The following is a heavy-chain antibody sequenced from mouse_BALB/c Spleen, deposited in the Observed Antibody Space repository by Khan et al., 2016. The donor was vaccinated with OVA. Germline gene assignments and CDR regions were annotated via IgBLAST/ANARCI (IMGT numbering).Heavy chain of an antibody. CDR3: ERDGADYRNDGVFAY. V-gene: IGHV1-4*01. Sequence: QVQLKQSGAELARPGASVKMSCKASGYTFTSYTIHWIKLRPGQGLEWIGYINPSNGYTNYNQKLKEKATLTAEKYSTTAYMQLSSLTSDDSAVYNFERDGADYRNDGVFAYWGQGTLVTVSA. D-gene: IGHD2-14*01. CDR1: GYTFTSYT. J-gene: IGHJ3*01. CDR2: INPSNGYT.